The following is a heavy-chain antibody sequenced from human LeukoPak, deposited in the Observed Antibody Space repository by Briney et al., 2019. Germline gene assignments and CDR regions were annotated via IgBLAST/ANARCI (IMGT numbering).Heavy chain of an antibody. V-gene: IGHV4-38-2*01. CDR3: ATNKTMMTTAGLFDP. CDR1: GFTFSRYA. CDR2: IYNSAST. D-gene: IGHD4-17*01. J-gene: IGHJ5*02. Sequence: GSLRLSCAASGFTFSRYALHWVRQAPGKGLERIGSIYNSASTYYNPSFKSRVTLSVDTSRNQFSLNVRSVTAADTGMYYCATNKTMMTTAGLFDPWGQGTLVIVSS.